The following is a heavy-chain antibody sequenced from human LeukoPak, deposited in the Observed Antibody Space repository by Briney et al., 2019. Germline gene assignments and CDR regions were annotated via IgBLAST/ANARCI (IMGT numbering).Heavy chain of an antibody. CDR3: ARGKADRWFGDLD. CDR1: GYTFTDYY. Sequence: ASVKVSCKASGYTFTDYYMHWVRQAPGQGLEWMGRISPKSGGTNYAQKFQGRVTMTRDTSITTAYMELSRLRSDGTAVYCCARGKADRWFGDLDWGQGTLVTVSS. J-gene: IGHJ4*02. V-gene: IGHV1-2*06. CDR2: ISPKSGGT. D-gene: IGHD3-10*01.